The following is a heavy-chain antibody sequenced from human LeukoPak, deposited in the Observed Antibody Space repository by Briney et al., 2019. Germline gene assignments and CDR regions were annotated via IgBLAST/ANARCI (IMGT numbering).Heavy chain of an antibody. Sequence: PSETLSLTCTVSGGSISSYYWSWIRQPPGKGLEWIGYIYYSGSTNYNPSLKSRVTISVDTSKNQFSLKLSSVTAADTAVYYCARRSTYYYDNSGYYYDYWGQGTLVNVSS. CDR3: ARRSTYYYDNSGYYYDY. CDR1: GGSISSYY. CDR2: IYYSGST. D-gene: IGHD3-22*01. V-gene: IGHV4-59*08. J-gene: IGHJ4*02.